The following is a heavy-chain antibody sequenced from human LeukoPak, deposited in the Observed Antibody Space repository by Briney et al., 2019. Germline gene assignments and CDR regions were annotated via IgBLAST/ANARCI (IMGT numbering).Heavy chain of an antibody. CDR2: IYYSGST. CDR1: GGSISSYY. CDR3: AKGPQYGSGSCYQSFYYFDY. J-gene: IGHJ4*02. D-gene: IGHD3-10*01. Sequence: SETLSLSCTASGGSISSYYWGWIRQPPGKGLERIWSIYYSGSTYYNPSLKSRVTISVDTSKNKFSLKLSSVTAADTAVYYCAKGPQYGSGSCYQSFYYFDYWGQGTLVTVSS. V-gene: IGHV4-39*01.